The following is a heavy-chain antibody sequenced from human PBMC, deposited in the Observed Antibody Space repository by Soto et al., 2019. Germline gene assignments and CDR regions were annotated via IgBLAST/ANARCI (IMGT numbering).Heavy chain of an antibody. J-gene: IGHJ5*02. CDR3: ARDLNLLHLGWFDP. Sequence: PGGSLRLSCAASGFTFSSYSMNWVRQAPGKGLEWVSYISSSSSTIYYADSVKGRFTISRDNAKNSLYLQMNSLRAEDTAVYYCARDLNLLHLGWFDPWGQGTLVTVSS. D-gene: IGHD2-15*01. CDR1: GFTFSSYS. CDR2: ISSSSSTI. V-gene: IGHV3-48*01.